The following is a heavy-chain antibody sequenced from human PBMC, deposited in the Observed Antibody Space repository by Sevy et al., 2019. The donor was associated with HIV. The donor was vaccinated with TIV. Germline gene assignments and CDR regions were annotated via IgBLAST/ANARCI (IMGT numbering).Heavy chain of an antibody. J-gene: IGHJ4*02. CDR1: GVTPSTYG. CDR2: IGYDGSNI. V-gene: IGHV3-33*01. Sequence: GESLKISCAASGVTPSTYGIHWVRQAPGKGLEWVAVIGYDGSNIHYADSVKGRFTISRDNSKNTVFLQMDSLRAEDTAIYYCARDPRMFGDYLLAFFDYWDQGTLVTVSS. D-gene: IGHD3-16*01. CDR3: ARDPRMFGDYLLAFFDY.